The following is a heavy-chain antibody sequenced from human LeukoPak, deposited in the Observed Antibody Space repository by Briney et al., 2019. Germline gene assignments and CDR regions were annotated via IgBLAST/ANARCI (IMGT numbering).Heavy chain of an antibody. V-gene: IGHV1-3*01. Sequence: GASVKVSCKASGYTFTNYYMHWVRQAPGQRLEWMGWINAGNGNTKYSQKFQGRVTITRDTSASTAYMELSSLRSEDTAVYYCARGGSRWTGFDYWAQGTLVTVSS. D-gene: IGHD6-13*01. J-gene: IGHJ4*02. CDR2: INAGNGNT. CDR1: GYTFTNYY. CDR3: ARGGSRWTGFDY.